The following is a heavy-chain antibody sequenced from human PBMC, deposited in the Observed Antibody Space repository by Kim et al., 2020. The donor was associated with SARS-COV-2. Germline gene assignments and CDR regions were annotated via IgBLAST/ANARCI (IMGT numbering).Heavy chain of an antibody. D-gene: IGHD3-22*01. CDR1: GGSFSSYY. Sequence: SETLSLTCPVYGGSFSSYYWSWIRQPPGKGLEWIGSINNSGSTNYNPSLKNRVTISVATSKNQFSLKLSAVTAAATAVYYCARAHYYDSSGVDYGGQGTRVTVSS. J-gene: IGHJ4*02. CDR2: INNSGST. V-gene: IGHV4-34*01. CDR3: ARAHYYDSSGVDY.